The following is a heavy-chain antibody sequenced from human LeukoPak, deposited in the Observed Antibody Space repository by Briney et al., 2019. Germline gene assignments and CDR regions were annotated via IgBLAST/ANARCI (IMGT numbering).Heavy chain of an antibody. CDR3: ARAAYDSSGYYRFDY. CDR1: GGSISSSSYY. V-gene: IGHV4-39*01. CDR2: IYYSGST. Sequence: SETLSLTCTVSGGSISSSSYYWGWIRQPPGKGLEWIGSIYYSGSTYYNPSLKSRVTISVDTSKNQFSLKLSSVTAADTAVYYCARAAYDSSGYYRFDYWGQGTLVTVSS. D-gene: IGHD3-22*01. J-gene: IGHJ4*02.